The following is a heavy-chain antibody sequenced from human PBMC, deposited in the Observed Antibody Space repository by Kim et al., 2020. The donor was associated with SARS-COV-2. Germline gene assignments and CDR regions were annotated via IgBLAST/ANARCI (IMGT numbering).Heavy chain of an antibody. D-gene: IGHD3-16*02. Sequence: GGSLRLSCAASGFTFRSFDMHWVRQAPGKGLEWVALIWYDGSNKYYADSVKGRFTISRDNSKNTLYLQMNSLRAEDTAVYYCARDXMITFGGVIAHMYYXDYWGQGTLVTVSS. V-gene: IGHV3-33*01. J-gene: IGHJ4*02. CDR1: GFTFRSFD. CDR3: ARDXMITFGGVIAHMYYXDY. CDR2: IWYDGSNK.